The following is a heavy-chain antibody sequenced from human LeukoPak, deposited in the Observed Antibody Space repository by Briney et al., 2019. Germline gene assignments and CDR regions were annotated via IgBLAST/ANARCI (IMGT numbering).Heavy chain of an antibody. V-gene: IGHV3-23*01. D-gene: IGHD6-13*01. CDR1: GFTFSSYA. Sequence: GGSLRLSCAASGFTFSSYAMSWVRQAPGKGLEWVSAISGSGGSTYYADSVKGRFTISRDNSKNTLYLQMNSLRAEDTAVYYCAKMVSSGWYFRSPFDYWGQGTLVTVSS. CDR3: AKMVSSGWYFRSPFDY. J-gene: IGHJ4*02. CDR2: ISGSGGST.